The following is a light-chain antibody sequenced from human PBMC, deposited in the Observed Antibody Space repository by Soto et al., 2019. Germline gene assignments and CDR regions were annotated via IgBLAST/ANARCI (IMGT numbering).Light chain of an antibody. Sequence: EIVLTQSPGTLSLSPGERATLSCRASQSVSSSYLAWYQQKPGQAPRLLIYGASSRATGIPDRFSGSGSGTDFTLTISRLEPEDFAVSYCQLYGSSPRVTFGGGTKVEIK. V-gene: IGKV3-20*01. J-gene: IGKJ4*01. CDR1: QSVSSSY. CDR2: GAS. CDR3: QLYGSSPRVT.